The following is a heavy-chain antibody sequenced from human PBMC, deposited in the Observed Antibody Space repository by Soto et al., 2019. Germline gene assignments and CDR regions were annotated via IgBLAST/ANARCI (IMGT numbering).Heavy chain of an antibody. Sequence: SETLSLTCTVSGGSISSYYWSWIRQPPGKGLEWIGYIYYSGSTNYNPSLKSRVTISVDTSKNQFSLKLSSVTAADTAVYYCSRVVRDIVATIRYYYGMDVWGQGTTVTVSS. V-gene: IGHV4-59*01. CDR2: IYYSGST. J-gene: IGHJ6*02. D-gene: IGHD5-12*01. CDR3: SRVVRDIVATIRYYYGMDV. CDR1: GGSISSYY.